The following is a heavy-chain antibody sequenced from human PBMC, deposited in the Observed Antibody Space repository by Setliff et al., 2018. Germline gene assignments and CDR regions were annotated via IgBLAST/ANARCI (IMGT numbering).Heavy chain of an antibody. V-gene: IGHV4-34*01. D-gene: IGHD2-15*01. CDR2: INHSGST. J-gene: IGHJ5*02. CDR3: AAVGTAAGGGWFDP. CDR1: GESFSGHY. Sequence: LSLTCAVYGESFSGHYWSWIRQPPGKGLEWIGEINHSGSTNYNPSLKSRVTISIDMSKNQFSLKLSSATAADTAVYFCAAVGTAAGGGWFDPWGRGTLVTVSS.